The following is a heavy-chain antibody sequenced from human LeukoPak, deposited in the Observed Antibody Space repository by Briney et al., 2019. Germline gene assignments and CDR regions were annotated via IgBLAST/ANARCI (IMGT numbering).Heavy chain of an antibody. CDR1: GGSISSSSYY. CDR2: IYYSGST. CDR3: ARSPDYYYDSSGSDFDY. J-gene: IGHJ4*02. V-gene: IGHV4-39*01. Sequence: SETLSLTCTVSGGSISSSSYYWGWIRQPPGKGLEWIGSIYYSGSTYYNPSLKSRVTISVDTSKNQFSLKLSSVTAADTAVYYCARSPDYYYDSSGSDFDYWSQGTLVTVSS. D-gene: IGHD3-22*01.